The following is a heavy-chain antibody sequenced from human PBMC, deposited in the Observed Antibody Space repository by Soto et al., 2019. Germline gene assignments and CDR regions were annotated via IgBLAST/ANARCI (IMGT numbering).Heavy chain of an antibody. CDR3: VRDRFTSLGVAENRFET. D-gene: IGHD3-3*01. CDR1: GFIVSNNY. CDR2: IYSGAST. Sequence: EVQLVESGGGLVQPGGSLRLSCAASGFIVSNNYMSWIRQAPGKGLEWLSIIYSGASTYYARSVKGRFTISRDSSQNTIYPQINSLGDDDTAVYYSVRDRFTSLGVAENRFETRGQGTLVTVSS. J-gene: IGHJ5*02. V-gene: IGHV3-66*01.